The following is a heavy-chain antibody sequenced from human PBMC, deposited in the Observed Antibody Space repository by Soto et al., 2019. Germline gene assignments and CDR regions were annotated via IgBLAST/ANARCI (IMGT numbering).Heavy chain of an antibody. D-gene: IGHD3-10*01. Sequence: PGGSLRLSCAASGFTFSSYGMHWVRQAPGKGLEWVAVISYDGSNKYYADSVKGRFTISRDNAKNSLYLQMNSLRAEDTAVYYCARDGGFGEFGYYYYHMDVWGKGTTVTVSS. CDR3: ARDGGFGEFGYYYYHMDV. CDR1: GFTFSSYG. CDR2: ISYDGSNK. J-gene: IGHJ6*03. V-gene: IGHV3-30*03.